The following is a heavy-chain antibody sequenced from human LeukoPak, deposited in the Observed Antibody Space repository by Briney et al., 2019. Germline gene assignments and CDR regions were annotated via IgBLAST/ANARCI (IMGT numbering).Heavy chain of an antibody. V-gene: IGHV5-10-1*01. D-gene: IGHD3-10*01. Sequence: GEALKTSCKGPGYRFTSYWISWGRQMPGKGLGWMGRIDPSDSYTNYSPSFQGHVTISADKSSSTAYLQWSSLKASDTAMYYCARIRERFGEFDYWGQGTLVTVSS. CDR1: GYRFTSYW. J-gene: IGHJ4*02. CDR3: ARIRERFGEFDY. CDR2: IDPSDSYT.